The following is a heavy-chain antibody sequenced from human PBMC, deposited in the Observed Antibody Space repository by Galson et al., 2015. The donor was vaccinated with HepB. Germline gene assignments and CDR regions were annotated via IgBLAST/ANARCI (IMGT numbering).Heavy chain of an antibody. Sequence: SLRLSCAASGFTFSSYSMHWVRQAPGKGLEWVAFMSYDGSKKYYADSVKGRFTISRDNSKNTLYLQLNSLRAEDTAVYYCARDRILFADLLFALDYWGQGALVTVSS. J-gene: IGHJ4*02. V-gene: IGHV3-30*04. CDR2: MSYDGSKK. CDR3: ARDRILFADLLFALDY. CDR1: GFTFSSYS. D-gene: IGHD3-10*02.